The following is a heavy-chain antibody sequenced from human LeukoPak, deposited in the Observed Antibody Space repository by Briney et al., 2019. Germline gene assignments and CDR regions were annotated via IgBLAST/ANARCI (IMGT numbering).Heavy chain of an antibody. V-gene: IGHV3-30*02. CDR2: IRYDGSNK. D-gene: IGHD3-3*01. CDR1: GFTFSSYG. Sequence: GGSLRLSCAASGFTFSSYGMHWVRQAPGKGLEWVAFIRYDGSNKYYADSVKGRFTISRDNSKNTLYLQMNSLRAEDTAIYYCAKLSPATLYDSRGWFDPWGQGTLVTVSS. CDR3: AKLSPATLYDSRGWFDP. J-gene: IGHJ5*02.